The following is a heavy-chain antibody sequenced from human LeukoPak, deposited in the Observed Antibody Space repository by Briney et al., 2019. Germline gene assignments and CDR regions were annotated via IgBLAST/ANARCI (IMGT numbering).Heavy chain of an antibody. V-gene: IGHV4-59*01. D-gene: IGHD5-18*01. CDR2: IYYSGST. J-gene: IGHJ6*03. Sequence: TSETLSLTCAVYGGSFSSYYWSWIRQPPGKGLEWIGYIYYSGSTNYNPSLKSRVTISVDTSKNQFSLKLTSVTAADTAVYYCARTTEGGYTYGYFYYYYMDVWGKGTTVTISS. CDR1: GGSFSSYY. CDR3: ARTTEGGYTYGYFYYYYMDV.